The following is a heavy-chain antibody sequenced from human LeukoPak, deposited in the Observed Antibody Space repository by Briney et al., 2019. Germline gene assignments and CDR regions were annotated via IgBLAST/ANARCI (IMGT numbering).Heavy chain of an antibody. J-gene: IGHJ4*02. Sequence: GGSLRLSCAASGFTFSSYRMNWVRQAPGKGLEWASSISSSSSYIYYADSVKGRFTISRDNAKNSLYLQMNSLRAEDTAVYYCARELGGLLWFGDWGQGTLVTVSS. D-gene: IGHD3-10*01. CDR2: ISSSSSYI. CDR3: ARELGGLLWFGD. V-gene: IGHV3-21*01. CDR1: GFTFSSYR.